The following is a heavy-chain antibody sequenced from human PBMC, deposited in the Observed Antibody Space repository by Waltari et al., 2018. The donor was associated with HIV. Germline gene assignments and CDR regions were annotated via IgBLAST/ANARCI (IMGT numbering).Heavy chain of an antibody. CDR3: ATGVRYYSP. CDR1: NSSISTRP. D-gene: IGHD3-22*01. CDR2: IYPDDTT. Sequence: EILLVESGGRLIQPGGSLGRSCVASNSSISTRPFTWGRQTPGGPLEWVAVIYPDDTTHYAESVRGRFTISRLKSRTSVILLMNGLFVDDTAIYYCATGVRYYSPWGLGTPVTVSA. J-gene: IGHJ5*02. V-gene: IGHV3-53*01.